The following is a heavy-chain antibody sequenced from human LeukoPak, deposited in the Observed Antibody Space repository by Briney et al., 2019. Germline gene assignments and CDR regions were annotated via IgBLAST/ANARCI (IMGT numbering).Heavy chain of an antibody. Sequence: QSGGSLRLSCAVSGFTLSDYWMSWVRQAPGKGLEWVANIKQDGSEKYYVDSVKGRFTVSRDNAKNSLYLQMNSLRAEDTAVYYCARRLLKGGGGNWGQGTLVTVSS. CDR1: GFTLSDYW. V-gene: IGHV3-7*01. D-gene: IGHD3-16*01. CDR2: IKQDGSEK. J-gene: IGHJ4*02. CDR3: ARRLLKGGGGN.